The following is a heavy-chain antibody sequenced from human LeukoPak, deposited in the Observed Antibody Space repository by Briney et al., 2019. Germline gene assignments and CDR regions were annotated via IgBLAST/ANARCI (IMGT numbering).Heavy chain of an antibody. V-gene: IGHV3-23*01. D-gene: IGHD3-22*01. CDR3: AKLPTYYYDSSGYYADY. CDR1: GFTFSSYA. CDR2: ISGSGGST. J-gene: IGHJ4*02. Sequence: GGSLRLSCAASGFTFSSYAMSWVRQAPGKGLEWVSAISGSGGSTYYADSVEGRFTISRDNSKNTLYLQMNSLRAEDTAVYYCAKLPTYYYDSSGYYADYWGQGTLVTVSS.